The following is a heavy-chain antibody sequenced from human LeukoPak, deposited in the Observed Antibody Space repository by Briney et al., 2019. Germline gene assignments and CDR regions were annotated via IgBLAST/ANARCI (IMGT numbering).Heavy chain of an antibody. V-gene: IGHV1-18*01. Sequence: ASVKVSCKASGYTFTSYGISWVRQAPGQGLEWMGWISAYNGNTNYAQKLQGRVTMTTDTSTSTAYMELRSLRSDDTAVYYCAREGDWGYSWFGELLTAGDYYYGMDVRGQGTTVTVSS. CDR1: GYTFTSYG. D-gene: IGHD3-10*01. CDR3: AREGDWGYSWFGELLTAGDYYYGMDV. J-gene: IGHJ6*02. CDR2: ISAYNGNT.